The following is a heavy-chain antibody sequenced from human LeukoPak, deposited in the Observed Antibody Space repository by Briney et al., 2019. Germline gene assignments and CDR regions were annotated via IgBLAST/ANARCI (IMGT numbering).Heavy chain of an antibody. CDR2: IIPIFGTA. D-gene: IGHD6-13*01. J-gene: IGHJ3*02. Sequence: SVKVSCKASGGTFSSYAISWVRQAPGQGLEWMGGIIPIFGTANYAQKLQGRVTMTTDTSTSTAYMELRSLRSDDTAVYYCARPSSWYSLGAFDIWGQGTMVTVSS. V-gene: IGHV1-69*05. CDR1: GGTFSSYA. CDR3: ARPSSWYSLGAFDI.